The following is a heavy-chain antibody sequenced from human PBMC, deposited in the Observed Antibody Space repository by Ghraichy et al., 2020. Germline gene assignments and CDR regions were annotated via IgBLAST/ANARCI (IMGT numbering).Heavy chain of an antibody. D-gene: IGHD1-26*01. J-gene: IGHJ5*02. CDR2: IYHSGST. V-gene: IGHV4-38-2*02. Sequence: SETLSLTCTVSGYSISSGYYWGWIRQPPGKGLEWIGSIYHSGSTYYNPSLKSRVTISVDTSKNQFSLKLSSVTAADTAVYYCARVGATLGPYNWFDPWGQGTLVTVSS. CDR3: ARVGATLGPYNWFDP. CDR1: GYSISSGYY.